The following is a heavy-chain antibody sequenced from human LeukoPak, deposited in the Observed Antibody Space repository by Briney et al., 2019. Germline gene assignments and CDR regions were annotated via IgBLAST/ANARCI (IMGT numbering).Heavy chain of an antibody. J-gene: IGHJ5*02. CDR3: ARPRSPTVTTNWFDP. D-gene: IGHD4-11*01. CDR2: INPSGGGT. Sequence: GASVKVSCKASGYTFTSYYMHWVRQAPGQGLEWMGIINPSGGGTSYAQKFQGRVTMTRDTSTSTVYMELSSLRSEDTAVYYCARPRSPTVTTNWFDPWGQGTLVTVSS. CDR1: GYTFTSYY. V-gene: IGHV1-46*01.